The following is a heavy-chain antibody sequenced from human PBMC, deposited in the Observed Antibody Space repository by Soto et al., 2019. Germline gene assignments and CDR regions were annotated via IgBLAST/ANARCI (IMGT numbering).Heavy chain of an antibody. CDR1: GFTFSSYG. CDR2: IWYDGSNK. CDR3: ARGIEDYYYYYGMDV. V-gene: IGHV3-33*01. J-gene: IGHJ6*02. Sequence: GGSLRLSCAASGFTFSSYGMHWVRQAPGKGLEWVAVIWYDGSNKYYADSVKGRFTISRDNSKNTLYLQMNSLRAEDTAVYYCARGIEDYYYYYGMDVWGQGTTVTVSS.